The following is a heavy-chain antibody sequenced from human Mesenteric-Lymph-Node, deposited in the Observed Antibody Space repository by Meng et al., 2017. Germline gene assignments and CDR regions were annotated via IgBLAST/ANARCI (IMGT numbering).Heavy chain of an antibody. CDR3: ASTENHF. Sequence: QVQLQLSGPGLVRPSQTLPLTCAISGDTVSFNTALWNWIRQSPSRGLEWLGRTYYRSKWYNDYAVSVKSRISINPDTSKNQFSLRLNSVTPEDTAVYYCASTENHFWGQGTLVTVSS. D-gene: IGHD1-26*01. J-gene: IGHJ4*02. CDR2: TYYRSKWYN. V-gene: IGHV6-1*01. CDR1: GDTVSFNTAL.